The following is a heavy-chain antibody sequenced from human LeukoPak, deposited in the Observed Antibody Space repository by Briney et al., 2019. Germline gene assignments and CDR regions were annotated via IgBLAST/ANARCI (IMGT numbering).Heavy chain of an antibody. J-gene: IGHJ5*02. CDR2: ISSSSSYI. CDR1: GFTFSSYS. Sequence: GGSLRLSCAASGFTFSSYSMNWVRQAPGKGLEWVSSISSSSSYIYYADSVKGRFTISRDNAKNSLYLQMNSLRAEDTAVYYCAKDNDFWSGYHPRNWFDPWGQGTLVTVSS. CDR3: AKDNDFWSGYHPRNWFDP. D-gene: IGHD3-3*01. V-gene: IGHV3-21*04.